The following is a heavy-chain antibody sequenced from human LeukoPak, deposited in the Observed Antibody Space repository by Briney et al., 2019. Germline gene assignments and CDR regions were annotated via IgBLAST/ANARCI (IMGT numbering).Heavy chain of an antibody. CDR1: GYTFTSYG. J-gene: IGHJ4*02. D-gene: IGHD1-26*01. CDR2: ISAYNGNT. V-gene: IGHV1-18*01. CDR3: ARDPVGATSPGQFDY. Sequence: ASVTVSCKASGYTFTSYGISWVRQAPGQGLEWMGWISAYNGNTNYAQKLQGRVTMTTDTSTSTAYMELRSLRSDDTAVYYCARDPVGATSPGQFDYWGQGTLVTVSS.